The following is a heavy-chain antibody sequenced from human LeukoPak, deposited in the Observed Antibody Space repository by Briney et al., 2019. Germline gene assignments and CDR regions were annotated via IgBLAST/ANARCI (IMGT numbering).Heavy chain of an antibody. CDR3: AKDLSHSSGWYRSEYFQH. D-gene: IGHD6-19*01. Sequence: GGSLRLSCALSGFTFSSYVMSWVRQAPGKRLEWVSTISGSGDVTHYADSVRGRITISRDNSKNTLYLQMNSLRAEDTAVYYCAKDLSHSSGWYRSEYFQHWGQGTLVTVS. V-gene: IGHV3-23*01. J-gene: IGHJ1*01. CDR1: GFTFSSYV. CDR2: ISGSGDVT.